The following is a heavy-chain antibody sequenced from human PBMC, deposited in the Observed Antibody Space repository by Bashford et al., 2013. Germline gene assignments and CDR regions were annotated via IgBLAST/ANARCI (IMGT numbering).Heavy chain of an antibody. CDR2: INPNSGGT. D-gene: IGHD2-2*02. V-gene: IGHV1-2*02. CDR3: ARYCFSNDCYMRAFDI. CDR1: GGTFSSYA. Sequence: VASVKVSCKASGGTFSSYAISWVRQAPGQGLEWMGWINPNSGGTNYAQKFQGRVTMTRDTSISTAYMELNSVTAVDTAVYYCARYCFSNDCYMRAFDIWGQGTMVTVSS. J-gene: IGHJ3*02.